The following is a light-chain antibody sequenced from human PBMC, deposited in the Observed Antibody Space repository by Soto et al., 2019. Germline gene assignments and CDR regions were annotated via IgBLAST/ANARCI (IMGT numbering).Light chain of an antibody. CDR2: GAS. CDR1: QSISNN. J-gene: IGKJ1*01. V-gene: IGKV3-15*01. CDR3: QQYNNWRT. Sequence: EIVMTQSPATLSVSPGERATLSCRASQSISNNLAWYQQKRGQAPRLLIYGASTRATGIPARFSGSGSGTECTLTISSLQSEDFAFYYCQQYNNWRTFGQVTKVEI.